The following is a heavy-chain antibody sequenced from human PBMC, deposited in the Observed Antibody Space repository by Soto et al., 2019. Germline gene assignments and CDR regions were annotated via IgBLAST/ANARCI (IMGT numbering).Heavy chain of an antibody. CDR2: INHSGST. D-gene: IGHD3-10*01. CDR1: GGSFSGYY. Sequence: SETLSLTCAVYGGSFSGYYWSWIRQPPGKGLEWIGEINHSGSTNYNPSLKSRVTISVDTSKNQFSLKLSSVTAADTAVYYCARGRGSGSKRITYYYGMDVWGQGTTVT. V-gene: IGHV4-34*01. CDR3: ARGRGSGSKRITYYYGMDV. J-gene: IGHJ6*02.